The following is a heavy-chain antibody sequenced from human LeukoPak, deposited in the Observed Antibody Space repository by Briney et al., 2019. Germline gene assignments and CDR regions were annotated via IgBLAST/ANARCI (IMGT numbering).Heavy chain of an antibody. V-gene: IGHV3-23*01. CDR2: ISGSGAGT. Sequence: GGSLRLSCAASGFTFSSFAMSWVRQAPGKGLDWVSSISGSGAGTYYADSVKGRFTISRDNSKNTLYLQMNSLRAEDTAVYYCAKGYYGSGRLDYWGQGTLVTVSS. D-gene: IGHD3-10*01. CDR1: GFTFSSFA. J-gene: IGHJ4*02. CDR3: AKGYYGSGRLDY.